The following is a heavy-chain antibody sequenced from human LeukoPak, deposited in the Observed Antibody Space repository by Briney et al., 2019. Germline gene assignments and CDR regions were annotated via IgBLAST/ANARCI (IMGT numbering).Heavy chain of an antibody. D-gene: IGHD1-26*01. CDR2: ISSSSSYI. CDR1: GFTFSSYS. J-gene: IGHJ4*02. Sequence: GGSLRLSCAASGFTFSSYSMNWVRQAPGKGLEWVSSISSSSSYIYYADSVKGRFTISRDNAKNSLYLQMNSLRAEDTAVYYCARDPSGTLFDFWGQGALVTVSS. CDR3: ARDPSGTLFDF. V-gene: IGHV3-21*01.